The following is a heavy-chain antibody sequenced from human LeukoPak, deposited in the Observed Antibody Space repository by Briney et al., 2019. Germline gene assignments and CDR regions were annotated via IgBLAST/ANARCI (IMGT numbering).Heavy chain of an antibody. CDR3: ATYDFWSGYPGY. Sequence: GASVKASCKASGYTFTSYDINWVRQATGQGLEWMGWMNPNSGNTGYAQKFQGRVTMTRNTSISTAYMELSSLRSEDTAVYYCATYDFWSGYPGYWGQGTLVTVSS. CDR2: MNPNSGNT. CDR1: GYTFTSYD. D-gene: IGHD3-3*01. J-gene: IGHJ4*02. V-gene: IGHV1-8*01.